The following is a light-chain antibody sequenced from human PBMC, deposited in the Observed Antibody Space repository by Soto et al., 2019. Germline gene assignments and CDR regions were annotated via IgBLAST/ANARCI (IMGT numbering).Light chain of an antibody. CDR1: SSDVGGYNY. Sequence: QSALTQPPSASVYPGQSVAISCTGTSSDVGGYNYVSWYQQHPGKAPKLMIYEVNKRPSGIPDGFSGSKSGNTASLTVSGLQAEDEADYYCSSYAGSSNVFGTGTKVTVL. CDR2: EVN. CDR3: SSYAGSSNV. V-gene: IGLV2-8*01. J-gene: IGLJ1*01.